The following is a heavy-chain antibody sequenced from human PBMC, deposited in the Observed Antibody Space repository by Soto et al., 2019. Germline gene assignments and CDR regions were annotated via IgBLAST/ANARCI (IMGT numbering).Heavy chain of an antibody. J-gene: IGHJ3*01. D-gene: IGHD5-12*01. CDR2: ISQDGSKK. Sequence: QVQLVESGGGVVQPWRSLRLSCAASGFKFSTYGIHWVHQAPGKGLEWVAVISQDGSKKYYADSVQGRFTISRDNSKNTVGMEMNTLGAEDTAVYYCAKAETSGYDVLYAFDVWGQGTMVAVSS. V-gene: IGHV3-30*18. CDR3: AKAETSGYDVLYAFDV. CDR1: GFKFSTYG.